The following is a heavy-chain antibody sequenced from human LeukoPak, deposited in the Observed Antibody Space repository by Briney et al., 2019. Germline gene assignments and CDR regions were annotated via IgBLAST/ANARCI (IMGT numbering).Heavy chain of an antibody. D-gene: IGHD3-3*01. CDR2: INHSGST. Sequence: SETLSLTCAAYGGSFSGYYWSWIRQPPGKGPEWIGEINHSGSTNYNPSLKSRVTISVDTSKNQFSLKLSSVTAADTAVYYCARKGPKVTIFGVVNRKTYMDVWGKGTTVTVSS. J-gene: IGHJ6*03. V-gene: IGHV4-34*01. CDR3: ARKGPKVTIFGVVNRKTYMDV. CDR1: GGSFSGYY.